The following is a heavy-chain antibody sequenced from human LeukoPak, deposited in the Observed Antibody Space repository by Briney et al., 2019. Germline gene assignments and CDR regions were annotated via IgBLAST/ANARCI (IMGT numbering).Heavy chain of an antibody. CDR3: ARDVVVTASPDAFDI. CDR1: GDSGSSGGYY. CDR2: ISNSGTT. Sequence: SQTLSLTCTVSGDSGSSGGYYWTWIRQHPGKGLEWIGYISNSGTTSYNPSLESRVSISVDTSSNQFSLRLNSVTAADTAVYYCARDVVVTASPDAFDIWGQGTMVTVSS. V-gene: IGHV4-31*03. J-gene: IGHJ3*02. D-gene: IGHD2-21*02.